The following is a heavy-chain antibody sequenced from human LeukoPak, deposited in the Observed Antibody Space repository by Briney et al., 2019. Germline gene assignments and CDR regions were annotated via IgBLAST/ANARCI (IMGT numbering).Heavy chain of an antibody. CDR1: GFTFSNFW. J-gene: IGHJ5*02. Sequence: PGGSLTLSCAASGFTFSNFWMHWVRQAPGKGLVWVSGINTDGSRTDYADSVKGRFTISRDNAKNTLYLQMNSLRAEDTAVYYCARVYLANWASELGSWGQGTLVTVSS. CDR2: INTDGSRT. V-gene: IGHV3-74*01. CDR3: ARVYLANWASELGS. D-gene: IGHD7-27*01.